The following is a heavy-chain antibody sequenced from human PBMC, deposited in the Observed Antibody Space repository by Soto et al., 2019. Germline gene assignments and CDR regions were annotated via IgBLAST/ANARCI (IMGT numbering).Heavy chain of an antibody. V-gene: IGHV3-48*01. CDR3: ARHPERIAQIGWFDP. D-gene: IGHD6-13*01. Sequence: EVQLVEPGGGLVQPGWSLRLSCAASGFTFSSYSMNWLRQAPGKGLEWVSYISSSSSTIYYSDSVKGRFTISRDNAKNSLYLQRNSLRAEDTAVYYCARHPERIAQIGWFDPWGQGTLVTVSS. J-gene: IGHJ5*02. CDR2: ISSSSSTI. CDR1: GFTFSSYS.